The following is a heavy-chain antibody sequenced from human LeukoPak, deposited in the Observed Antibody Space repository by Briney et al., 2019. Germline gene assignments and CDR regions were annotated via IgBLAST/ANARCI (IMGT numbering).Heavy chain of an antibody. V-gene: IGHV4-31*03. J-gene: IGHJ4*02. CDR3: ARTYSSSWMDY. D-gene: IGHD6-13*01. CDR1: GGSISSSSYY. Sequence: SETLSLTCTVSGGSISSSSYYWGWIRQPPGKGLEWIGYIYYSGSTYYNPSLKSRVTISVDTSKNQFSLKLSSVTAADTAVYYCARTYSSSWMDYWGQGTLVTVSS. CDR2: IYYSGST.